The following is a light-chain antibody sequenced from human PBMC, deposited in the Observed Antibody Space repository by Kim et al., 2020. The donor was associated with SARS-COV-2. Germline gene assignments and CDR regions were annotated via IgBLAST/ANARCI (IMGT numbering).Light chain of an antibody. CDR3: QQYNRWPPYI. J-gene: IGKJ2*01. Sequence: VSPGEKDTLSCRTSQNVSTNLAWYQQKPGQAPRLLNYGTSTRAPGIPPRFSGSGSGTEFTLTISSLQSEDFAIYYCQQYNRWPPYIFGQGTKLEI. CDR2: GTS. V-gene: IGKV3-15*01. CDR1: QNVSTN.